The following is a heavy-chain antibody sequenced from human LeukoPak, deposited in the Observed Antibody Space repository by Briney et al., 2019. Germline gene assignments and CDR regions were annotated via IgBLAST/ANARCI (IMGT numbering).Heavy chain of an antibody. V-gene: IGHV3-15*01. CDR3: ARNSRYDDYI. CDR1: GFTFSSYW. CDR2: IQSKGDGGST. Sequence: GGSLRLSCAASGFTFSSYWMSWVRQTPGKGLEWVGRIQSKGDGGSTDYAAPVKGRFTISRDNAKNSLYLQMNSLRTEDTAVYYCARNSRYDDYIGGQGTLVTVSS. J-gene: IGHJ4*02. D-gene: IGHD3-16*01.